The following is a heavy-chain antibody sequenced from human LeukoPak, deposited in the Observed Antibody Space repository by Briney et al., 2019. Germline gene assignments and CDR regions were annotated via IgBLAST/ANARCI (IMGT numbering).Heavy chain of an antibody. CDR1: GGSFSGYY. CDR3: ARGPPTDYYDSSGFYYVFDY. D-gene: IGHD3-22*01. J-gene: IGHJ4*02. CDR2: INHSGST. V-gene: IGHV4-34*01. Sequence: PSETLSLTCAVYGGSFSGYYWSWIRQPPGKGLEWIGEINHSGSTNSNPSLKSRVTISVDTSKNQFSLKLSSVTAADTAVYFCARGPPTDYYDSSGFYYVFDYWGQGTLVTASS.